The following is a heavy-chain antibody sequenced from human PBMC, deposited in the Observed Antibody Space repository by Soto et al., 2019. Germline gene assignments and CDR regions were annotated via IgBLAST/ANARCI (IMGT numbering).Heavy chain of an antibody. Sequence: ASVKVSCKASGYTFTGYYIHWLRQAPGQGLEWMGWINPNTGGTNYAQKFQGRVTMTRDTSISTAYMELSTLKSDDAAVYYCARLMDPYSGPHLDIWGQGTMVTVSS. V-gene: IGHV1-2*02. CDR2: INPNTGGT. CDR3: ARLMDPYSGPHLDI. D-gene: IGHD1-26*01. CDR1: GYTFTGYY. J-gene: IGHJ3*02.